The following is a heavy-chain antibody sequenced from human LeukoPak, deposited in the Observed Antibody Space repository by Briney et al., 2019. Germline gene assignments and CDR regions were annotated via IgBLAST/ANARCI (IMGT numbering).Heavy chain of an antibody. CDR1: GFTFSSYA. CDR3: ARRGESTTYGDYRFDY. CDR2: ISGSSGLT. J-gene: IGHJ4*02. V-gene: IGHV3-23*01. Sequence: GGSLRLSCAASGFTFSSYAMSWVRQAPGRGLEWVSAISGSSGLTYYADSVKGRFTISRDNSKNTLFLQMDSLRAEDTAVYYCARRGESTTYGDYRFDYWGQGTLVTVSS. D-gene: IGHD4-17*01.